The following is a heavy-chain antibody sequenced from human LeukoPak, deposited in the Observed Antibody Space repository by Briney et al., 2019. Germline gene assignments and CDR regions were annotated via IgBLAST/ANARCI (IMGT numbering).Heavy chain of an antibody. CDR3: ASRKLGNDY. D-gene: IGHD7-27*01. CDR2: IYHTGST. J-gene: IGHJ4*02. Sequence: PSETLSLTCAVYGESFRHYYWTWIRQTSAKGLEWIGYIYHTGSTSYSPSLKSRVTISADTSQNQFSLKLSSVTAADTAVYYCASRKLGNDYWGQGTLATVSS. V-gene: IGHV4-59*13. CDR1: GESFRHYY.